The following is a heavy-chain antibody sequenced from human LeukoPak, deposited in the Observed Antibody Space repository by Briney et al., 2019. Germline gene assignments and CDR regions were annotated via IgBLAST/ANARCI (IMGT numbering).Heavy chain of an antibody. J-gene: IGHJ6*02. CDR1: GFTFSTYA. CDR3: AKEGGEVTRKYYYYGMDV. Sequence: GGTPRLSCSPSGFTFSTYAMHWVRQAPGPEVEYVSAISSNGVSTSYANSVKGRFTTSRDNSKNTPYSQLSSPRAEDTAVYYCAKEGGEVTRKYYYYGMDVWGQGTTVTVSS. V-gene: IGHV3-64D*06. CDR2: ISSNGVST. D-gene: IGHD3-10*01.